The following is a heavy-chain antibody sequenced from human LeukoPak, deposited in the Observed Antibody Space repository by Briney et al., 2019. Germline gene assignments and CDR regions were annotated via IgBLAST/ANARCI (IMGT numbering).Heavy chain of an antibody. J-gene: IGHJ4*02. D-gene: IGHD1-26*01. CDR1: GFNFGDYA. CDR2: ISGSGPRT. CDR3: AKRVLSGSYGEGLHN. Sequence: GGSLRLSCTTSGFNFGDYAMTWVRQAPGKGLEWVSYISGSGPRTYYADSVRGRFTISRDSSKNTLYLQMNSLRAEDTAIYYCAKRVLSGSYGEGLHNWGQGTLVTVSS. V-gene: IGHV3-23*01.